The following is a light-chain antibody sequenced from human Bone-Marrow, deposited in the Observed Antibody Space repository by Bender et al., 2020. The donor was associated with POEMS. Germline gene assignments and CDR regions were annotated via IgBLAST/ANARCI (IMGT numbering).Light chain of an antibody. V-gene: IGLV3-21*02. CDR2: DDS. CDR3: QVWDSSSDHVV. Sequence: SYVLTQSPSVSVAPGQTARITCGGDNLGSKRVQWYQQRPGQAPVLVVYDDSDRPSGIPERFSGSTSGNTATLTLSRVEAGDEADYYCQVWDSSSDHVVFGGGTQLTVL. J-gene: IGLJ2*01. CDR1: NLGSKR.